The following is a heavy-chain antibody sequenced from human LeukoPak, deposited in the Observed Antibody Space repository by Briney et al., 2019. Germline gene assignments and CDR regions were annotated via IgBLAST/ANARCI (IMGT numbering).Heavy chain of an antibody. CDR1: GYTFTSYG. CDR2: ISAYSGNT. D-gene: IGHD4-17*01. V-gene: IGHV1-18*04. Sequence: GASVKVSCKASGYTFTSYGISWVRRAPGQGLEWMGWISAYSGNTNYAQKLQGRVSMTTDTSTTTAYMELRSLGSDDTALYYCARDRDGDSPPFDYWGQGTLVTVSS. J-gene: IGHJ4*02. CDR3: ARDRDGDSPPFDY.